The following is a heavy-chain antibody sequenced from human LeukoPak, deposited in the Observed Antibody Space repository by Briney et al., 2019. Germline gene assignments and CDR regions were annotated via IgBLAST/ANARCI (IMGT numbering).Heavy chain of an antibody. V-gene: IGHV1-69*05. D-gene: IGHD2-2*01. CDR3: ARAHPSYCSSTSCPFDY. CDR1: GGTFSSYA. CDR2: IIPNFGTA. J-gene: IGHJ4*02. Sequence: SVKVSCKASGGTFSSYAISWVRQAPGQGLEWMGGIIPNFGTANYVQKSKGRVTITTDESTRTAYMELSSLRSEATAVYYCARAHPSYCSSTSCPFDYWGQGTLVTVSS.